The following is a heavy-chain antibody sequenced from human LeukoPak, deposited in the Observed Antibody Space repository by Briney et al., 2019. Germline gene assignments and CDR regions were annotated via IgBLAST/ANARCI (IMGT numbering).Heavy chain of an antibody. D-gene: IGHD3-22*01. CDR3: ARDQGPYYYDSSGSGFDP. CDR2: INPNSGGT. CDR1: GYTFTGYY. Sequence: GASVKVSCKASGYTFTGYYMHWVRQAPGQGLEWMGRINPNSGGTNYAQKFQGRVTMTRDTSISTAYMELRSLRSDDTAVYYCARDQGPYYYDSSGSGFDPWGQGTLVTVSS. J-gene: IGHJ5*02. V-gene: IGHV1-2*06.